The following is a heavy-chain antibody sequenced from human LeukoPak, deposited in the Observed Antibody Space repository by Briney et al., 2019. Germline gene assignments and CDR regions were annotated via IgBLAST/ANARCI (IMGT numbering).Heavy chain of an antibody. CDR1: GFTVSSNY. V-gene: IGHV3-66*01. Sequence: GGSLRLSCVASGFTVSSNYMSWVRQAPGKGLEWVSIFYSGGSTYYADSVRGRFTISRDNSKNTLYLQMNSLRAEDTAVYYCARNYDFWSGLFDYWGQGTLVTVSS. CDR2: FYSGGST. CDR3: ARNYDFWSGLFDY. D-gene: IGHD3-3*01. J-gene: IGHJ4*02.